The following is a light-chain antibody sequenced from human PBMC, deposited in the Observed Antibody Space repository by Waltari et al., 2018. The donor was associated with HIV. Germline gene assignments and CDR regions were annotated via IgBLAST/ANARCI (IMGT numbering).Light chain of an antibody. CDR3: TSYIHPTTRV. CDR1: SSDIGAYNY. J-gene: IGLJ2*01. V-gene: IGLV2-14*01. Sequence: QSALTQPASVSGSPGQSITITCTGTSSDIGAYNYVSWYQQHPGKAPKLIIYDVSNRPSVVSNRFSGSKSGNTASLTISGLQAEDEADYYCTSYIHPTTRVFGGGTKLTVL. CDR2: DVS.